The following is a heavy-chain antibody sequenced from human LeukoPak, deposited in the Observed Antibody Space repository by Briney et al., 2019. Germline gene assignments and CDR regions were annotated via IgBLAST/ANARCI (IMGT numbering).Heavy chain of an antibody. V-gene: IGHV3-15*07. CDR1: GFTFSNAW. D-gene: IGHD3-22*01. Sequence: GGSLRLSCAASGFTFSNAWMNWVRQAPGKGLEWVGRIKSKTDGGTTDYAAPVKGRFTISRDDSKNTLNLQMNSLKTEDTAVYYCTTEALGDSSGYGDYWGQGTLVTVSS. CDR3: TTEALGDSSGYGDY. J-gene: IGHJ4*02. CDR2: IKSKTDGGTT.